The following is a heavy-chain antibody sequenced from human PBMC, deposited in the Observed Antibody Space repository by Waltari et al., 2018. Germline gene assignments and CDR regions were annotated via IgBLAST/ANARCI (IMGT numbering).Heavy chain of an antibody. D-gene: IGHD2-2*01. Sequence: EGQLAESGGGLVQPGGSLRLSCAASGFTFSSHWMHWARQAPGKGLVWVSRVNVDGSAATYAASVRGRFTISRDNAKNTLYLQMNSLKVEDTAVYYCARESEFCSSSACNDGFDVWGQGTMVIVSS. J-gene: IGHJ3*01. CDR2: VNVDGSAA. V-gene: IGHV3-74*01. CDR3: ARESEFCSSSACNDGFDV. CDR1: GFTFSSHW.